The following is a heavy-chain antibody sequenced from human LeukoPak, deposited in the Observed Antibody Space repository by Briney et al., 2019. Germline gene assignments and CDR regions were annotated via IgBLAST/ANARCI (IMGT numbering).Heavy chain of an antibody. CDR1: GFSFNTYT. CDR2: VTPTGRTT. V-gene: IGHV3-23*01. J-gene: IGHJ4*02. D-gene: IGHD6-6*01. CDR3: VTDQRAVRPPFDY. Sequence: GGSLRLSCAASGFSFNTYTMNWVRQAPGKGLEWVSLVTPTGRTTSYADSVKGRFTISRDNSKSTLYLQMNGPRAQDTALYYCVTDQRAVRPPFDYWGQGTLVTVSS.